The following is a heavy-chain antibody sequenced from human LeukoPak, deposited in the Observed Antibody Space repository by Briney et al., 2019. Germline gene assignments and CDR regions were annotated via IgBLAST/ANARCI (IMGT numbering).Heavy chain of an antibody. D-gene: IGHD3-22*01. CDR3: ARDVAYYYDSSGLLGFAY. CDR1: GFTFSYYT. J-gene: IGHJ4*02. CDR2: ISSTGSYR. Sequence: GSLRLSCAASGFTFSYYTMNWVRQAPGEGLEWLSSISSTGSYRYYADSVKGRFTISRDDAKNSLYLQMNSLMAEDTAVYYCARDVAYYYDSSGLLGFAYWGQGTLVTVSS. V-gene: IGHV3-21*01.